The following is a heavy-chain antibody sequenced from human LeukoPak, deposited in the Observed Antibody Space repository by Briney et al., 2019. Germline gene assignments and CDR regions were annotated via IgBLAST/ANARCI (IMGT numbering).Heavy chain of an antibody. D-gene: IGHD1-1*01. J-gene: IGHJ4*02. CDR3: ARHSSLRTFDY. Sequence: SETLSLTCAVSGGSISSSGYYWGWIRQPPGKGLEWIGSMYYSGSTYYNPSLKSRVTISVDTSKNQFSLKLSSVTAADTALYYCARHSSLRTFDYWGQGTLVTVSS. CDR1: GGSISSSGYY. CDR2: MYYSGST. V-gene: IGHV4-39*01.